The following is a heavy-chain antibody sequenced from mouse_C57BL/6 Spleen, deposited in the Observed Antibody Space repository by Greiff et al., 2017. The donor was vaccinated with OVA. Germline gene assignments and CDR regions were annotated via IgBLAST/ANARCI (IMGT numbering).Heavy chain of an antibody. CDR3: TSDRGAHCGPFDY. D-gene: IGHD1-1*02. J-gene: IGHJ2*01. CDR2: ISSGGDYI. Sequence: EVQLVESGEGLVKPGGSLKLSCAASGFTFSSYAMSWVRQTPAKRLEWVAYISSGGDYIYYADTVKGRFTISSDNARNPLYLQMSSLQSEDTAMYDDTSDRGAHCGPFDYWGQGTTLTVSS. CDR1: GFTFSSYA. V-gene: IGHV5-9-1*02.